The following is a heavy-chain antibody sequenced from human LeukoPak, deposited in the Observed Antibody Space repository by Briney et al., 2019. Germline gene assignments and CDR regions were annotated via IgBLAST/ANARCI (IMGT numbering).Heavy chain of an antibody. CDR1: GFTFSSYW. J-gene: IGHJ6*02. CDR2: IKQDGSEK. D-gene: IGHD7-27*01. CDR3: GRFTRSGDSVY. V-gene: IGHV3-7*04. Sequence: PGGSLRLSCAASGFTFSSYWMSWVRQAPGKGLEWVANIKQDGSEKQYVDSVKGRFAISRDNAENSLYLQMNSLKAEDTAVYYCGRFTRSGDSVYWGQGTTVTVSS.